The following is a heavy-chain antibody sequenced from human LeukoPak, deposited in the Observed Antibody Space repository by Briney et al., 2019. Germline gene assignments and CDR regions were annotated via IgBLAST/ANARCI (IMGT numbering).Heavy chain of an antibody. D-gene: IGHD3-22*01. J-gene: IGHJ4*02. CDR3: ARLSGYSSGHYYSDY. CDR1: GGSISSDY. CDR2: IYYRGST. V-gene: IGHV4-59*01. Sequence: SETLSLTCTVSGGSISSDYWSWIRQPPGKGLEWIGYIYYRGSTNYNPSLKSRVTISVDTSKNQFSLKLSSVAAADTAVYYCARLSGYSSGHYYSDYWGQGTLVTVSS.